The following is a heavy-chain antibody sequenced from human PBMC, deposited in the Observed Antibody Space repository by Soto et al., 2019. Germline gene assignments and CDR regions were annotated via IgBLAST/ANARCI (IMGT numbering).Heavy chain of an antibody. CDR2: IYYSGST. V-gene: IGHV4-31*03. D-gene: IGHD3-9*01. Sequence: LALTCTVSGGSISSGGYYWSWIRQHPGKGLEWIGYIYYSGSTYYNPSLKSRVTISVDTSKNQFSLKLSSVTAADTAVYYCAREQERGRALTGFDYWGQGTLVTVSS. CDR3: AREQERGRALTGFDY. CDR1: GGSISSGGYY. J-gene: IGHJ4*02.